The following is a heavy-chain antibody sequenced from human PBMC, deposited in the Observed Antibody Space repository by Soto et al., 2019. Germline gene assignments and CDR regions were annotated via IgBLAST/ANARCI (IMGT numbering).Heavy chain of an antibody. CDR2: ITRSSSPI. D-gene: IGHD2-2*01. J-gene: IGHJ6*02. Sequence: LSLTCAASGFTFSSYSMNWVRQAPGRGLEWVSYITRSSSPIYYADSVKGRFTISRDNARNSLFLQMDSLRDEDTAVYYCTRDPHALDVWGRGTTVTVSS. CDR3: TRDPHALDV. V-gene: IGHV3-48*02. CDR1: GFTFSSYS.